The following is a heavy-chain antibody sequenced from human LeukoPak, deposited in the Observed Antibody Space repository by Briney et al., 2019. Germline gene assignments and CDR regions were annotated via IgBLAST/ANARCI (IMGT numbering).Heavy chain of an antibody. CDR3: ARGRTIFGVVIKNYYYYGMDV. V-gene: IGHV1-69*04. J-gene: IGHJ6*02. CDR2: IIPILGIA. CDR1: GGTFSSYA. Sequence: ASVKVSCRASGGTFSSYAISWVRQAPGQGLEWMGRIIPILGIANYAQKFQGRVTMTRNTSISTAYMELSGLRSEDTAVYYCARGRTIFGVVIKNYYYYGMDVWGQGTTVTVSS. D-gene: IGHD3-3*01.